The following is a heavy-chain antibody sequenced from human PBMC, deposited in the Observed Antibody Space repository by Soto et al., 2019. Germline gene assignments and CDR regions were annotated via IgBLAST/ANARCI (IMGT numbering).Heavy chain of an antibody. J-gene: IGHJ3*02. CDR1: GGSISSYY. V-gene: IGHV4-59*01. CDR2: IYYSGST. CDR3: ERVGKFSEAFDI. D-gene: IGHD3-16*01. Sequence: TETLSLTCTVSGGSISSYYWSWIRQPPGKELQYIGYIYYSGSTNYNPSLKSRVTISGDTSKNQLSLKLSSVTSADTAVYYCERVGKFSEAFDIWGQGTMVTVS.